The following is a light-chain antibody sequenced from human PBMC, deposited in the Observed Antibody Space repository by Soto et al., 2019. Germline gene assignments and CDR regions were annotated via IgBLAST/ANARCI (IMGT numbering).Light chain of an antibody. Sequence: IVLTQAPVTLALSPGERADLCCRASQSVSTSLAWYQHKPGRAPRLFIYDASKRAPGIPARFSGSGSGTDFTLTISSLEPEDIAVYYCQVRDVWPSFGQGTKV. CDR3: QVRDVWPS. V-gene: IGKV3-11*01. CDR1: QSVSTS. CDR2: DAS. J-gene: IGKJ1*01.